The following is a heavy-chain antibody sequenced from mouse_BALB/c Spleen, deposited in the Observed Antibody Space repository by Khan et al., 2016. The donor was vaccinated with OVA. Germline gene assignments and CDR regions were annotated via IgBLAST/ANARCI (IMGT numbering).Heavy chain of an antibody. CDR3: VRDGAYHRNDGGVAY. J-gene: IGHJ3*01. CDR1: GYTFTSFT. CDR2: INPSNGYT. V-gene: IGHV1-4*01. Sequence: VQLQESGAELARPGASVKMSCKASGYTFTSFTIHWIKLRPGQGLEWIGYINPSNGYTNYNQKFKDKATLTADKSSTTVYMQLSSLTSDDSAIYNCVRDGAYHRNDGGVAYWGQGTLVTVSA. D-gene: IGHD2-14*01.